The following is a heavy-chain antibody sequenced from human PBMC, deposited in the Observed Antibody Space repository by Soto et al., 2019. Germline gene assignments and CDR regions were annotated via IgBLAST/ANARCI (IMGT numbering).Heavy chain of an antibody. CDR1: GGSISSGGYY. CDR2: IYYSGST. Sequence: QVQLQESGPGLVKPSQTLSLTCTVSGGSISSGGYYWSWIRQHPGKGLEWIGYIYYSGSTYYNPSLKSRVTMAVAPSKNQFSLKLSSVTAADTAVYYCARVGGGSSSWDIWGQGTMVTVSS. CDR3: ARVGGGSSSWDI. V-gene: IGHV4-31*03. J-gene: IGHJ3*02. D-gene: IGHD6-13*01.